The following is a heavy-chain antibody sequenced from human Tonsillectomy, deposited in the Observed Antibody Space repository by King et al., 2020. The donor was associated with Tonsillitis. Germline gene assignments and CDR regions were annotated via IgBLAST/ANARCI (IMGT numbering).Heavy chain of an antibody. CDR2: IIPVPDIR. CDR3: AARPTAGRSYWYFDL. Sequence: EQLVQSGAEVKKPGSSVKVSCKASGGALSRLDISWVRQAPGQGLEWMGRIIPVPDIRNYAQKFQDRVTIIADESTSTVFVELSNLRSDDTAVYYCAARPTAGRSYWYFDLWGRGTLVTVSS. J-gene: IGHJ2*01. V-gene: IGHV1-69*09. D-gene: IGHD3-10*01. CDR1: GGALSRLD.